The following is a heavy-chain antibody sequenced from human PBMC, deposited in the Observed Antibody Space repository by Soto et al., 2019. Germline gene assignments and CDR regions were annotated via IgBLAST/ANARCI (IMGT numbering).Heavy chain of an antibody. CDR3: ARQRYDFWSGYLQQSNWFDP. Sequence: SETLSLTCTVSGGSISSSSYYWGWIRQPPGKGLEWIGSIYYSGSTYYNPSLKSRVTISVDTSKNQFSLKLSSVTAADTAVYYCARQRYDFWSGYLQQSNWFDPWGQGTLVTVSS. CDR1: GGSISSSSYY. D-gene: IGHD3-3*01. V-gene: IGHV4-39*01. CDR2: IYYSGST. J-gene: IGHJ5*02.